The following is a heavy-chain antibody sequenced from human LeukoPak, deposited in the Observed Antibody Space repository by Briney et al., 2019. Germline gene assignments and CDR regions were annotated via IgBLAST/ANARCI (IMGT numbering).Heavy chain of an antibody. D-gene: IGHD2-15*01. Sequence: ASVKVSCKASGYTFSGYHMHWVRQAPGHGLEWMGWINPNSGDTKYAQNFRGRVTMTRDSSLSTAYMDLSRLRSDDTALYYCARPYCGGGSCHDYFDYWGQGTLVTVSS. CDR2: INPNSGDT. CDR3: ARPYCGGGSCHDYFDY. J-gene: IGHJ4*02. V-gene: IGHV1-2*02. CDR1: GYTFSGYH.